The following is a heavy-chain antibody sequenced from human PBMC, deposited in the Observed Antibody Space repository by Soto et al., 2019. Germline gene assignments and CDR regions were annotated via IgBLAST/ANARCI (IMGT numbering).Heavy chain of an antibody. J-gene: IGHJ6*02. Sequence: QVQLLQSGAEVKKPGSSVRVSCEASGGTFRTYAISWVRQARGQGLEWMGEIIPIFGTVNYAQKFQGRVTITADESTTTVYMDLRSLRSEDTALYYCAKGAVARTPTSYYYYGMDVWGQGTTVTVSS. CDR2: IIPIFGTV. D-gene: IGHD6-19*01. CDR3: AKGAVARTPTSYYYYGMDV. CDR1: GGTFRTYA. V-gene: IGHV1-69*12.